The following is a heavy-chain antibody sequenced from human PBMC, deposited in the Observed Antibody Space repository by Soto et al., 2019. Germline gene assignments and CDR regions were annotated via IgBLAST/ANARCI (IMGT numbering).Heavy chain of an antibody. J-gene: IGHJ5*02. Sequence: QVQLVQSGAEVKKPGSSVKVSCKASGGTFSSYTISWVRQAPGQGLEWMGRIIPILGIANYAQKFQGRVTITADKSTSTAYMELSSLRSEDTAVYYCARKGGPVVPAASPGQDWFDPWGQGTLVTVSS. CDR1: GGTFSSYT. V-gene: IGHV1-69*02. CDR2: IIPILGIA. D-gene: IGHD2-2*01. CDR3: ARKGGPVVPAASPGQDWFDP.